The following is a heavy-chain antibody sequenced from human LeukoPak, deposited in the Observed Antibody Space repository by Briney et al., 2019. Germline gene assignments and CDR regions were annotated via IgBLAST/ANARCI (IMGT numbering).Heavy chain of an antibody. CDR1: GGSFSGYY. D-gene: IGHD3-22*01. J-gene: IGHJ2*01. CDR2: INHSGST. V-gene: IGHV4-34*01. CDR3: ARQSITMIVVVAYFDL. Sequence: SETLSLTCAVYGGSFSGYYWSWIRQPPGKGLEWIGEINHSGSTNYNPSLKSRVTISVDTSKHQFSLKLSSVTAADTAVYYCARQSITMIVVVAYFDLWGRGTLVTVSS.